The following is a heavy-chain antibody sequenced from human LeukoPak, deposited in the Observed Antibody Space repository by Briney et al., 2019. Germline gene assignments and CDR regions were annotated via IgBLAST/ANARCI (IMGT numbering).Heavy chain of an antibody. CDR1: GFSFTNFW. CDR2: IHPEGNEK. V-gene: IGHV3-7*04. CDR3: ARGDAFSGDH. J-gene: IGHJ4*02. Sequence: GGSLRLSCAASGFSFTNFWMSWVRQAPGRGLEWVANIHPEGNEKYHVESVKGRFTISRDNTKNLLFLQMTGLRVEDTAVYYCARGDAFSGDHWGQGTLVTVSS.